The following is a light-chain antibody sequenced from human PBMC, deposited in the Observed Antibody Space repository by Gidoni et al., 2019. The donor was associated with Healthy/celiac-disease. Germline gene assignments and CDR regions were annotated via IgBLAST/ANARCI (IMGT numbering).Light chain of an antibody. V-gene: IGLV4-69*01. CDR3: QTWGTGGV. CDR2: LNSDGSH. J-gene: IGLJ2*01. CDR1: SGHSSYA. Sequence: QLVLTQSPSASASLGASVKLTCTLISGHSSYAIAWHQQQPEKGPRYLMKLNSDGSHSKGDGIPDRFSGSSSGAERYLTISSLQSEDEADYYCQTWGTGGVFGGGTKLTVL.